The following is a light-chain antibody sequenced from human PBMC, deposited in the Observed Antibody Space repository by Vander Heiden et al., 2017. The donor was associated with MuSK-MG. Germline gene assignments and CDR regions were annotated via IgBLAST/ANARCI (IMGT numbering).Light chain of an antibody. V-gene: IGKV4-1*01. CDR2: WAS. CDR3: QQYYSTRT. Sequence: DIVITQSPASLAVSLGERATINCKSSQRVLYSSNNKNYLAWYQQKPGQPPKLLIYWASTRESGVPDRFSGSGSGTDFTLTISSLQAEDVAVYYCQQYYSTRTFGQGTKVEIK. J-gene: IGKJ1*01. CDR1: QRVLYSSNNKNY.